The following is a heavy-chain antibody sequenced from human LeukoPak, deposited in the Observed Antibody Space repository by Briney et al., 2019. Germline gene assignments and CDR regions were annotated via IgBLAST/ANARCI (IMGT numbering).Heavy chain of an antibody. J-gene: IGHJ4*02. CDR2: ISYDGSNK. CDR3: AKVHSSSGQDY. V-gene: IGHV3-30*18. CDR1: GFSFSAYW. D-gene: IGHD6-6*01. Sequence: GGSLRLSCAASGFSFSAYWMHRVRQAPGKGLEWVAVISYDGSNKYYADSVKGRFTISRDNSKNTLYLQMNSLRAEDTAVYYCAKVHSSSGQDYWGQGTLVTVSS.